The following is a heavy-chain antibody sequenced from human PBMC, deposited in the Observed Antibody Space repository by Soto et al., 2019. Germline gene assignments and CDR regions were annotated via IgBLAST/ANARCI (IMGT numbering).Heavy chain of an antibody. Sequence: EVQLLESGGGFVQPGGSLRLSCAASGFTFSSYAMSWVRQAPGKGLEWVSAISGSGGSTYYADSVKGRFTISRENSKNTLYLQMNSLRAEDTAVYYCAKDIAVVDLSPDYWGQGTLVTVSS. D-gene: IGHD6-19*01. CDR3: AKDIAVVDLSPDY. CDR1: GFTFSSYA. V-gene: IGHV3-23*01. J-gene: IGHJ4*02. CDR2: ISGSGGST.